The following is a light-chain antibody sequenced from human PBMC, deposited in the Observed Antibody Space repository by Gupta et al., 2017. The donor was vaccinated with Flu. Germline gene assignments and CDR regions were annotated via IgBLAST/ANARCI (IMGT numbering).Light chain of an antibody. CDR1: QTISHY. CDR2: AAS. V-gene: IGKV1-39*01. CDR3: QQKDIAPRT. Sequence: DIQMTQSPSSLSASVGDRVTITCRASQTISHYLNWYQQKPGKAPKLLIFAASTLQGGVPSRFSGSGSWTDFTLTISNLQPEDFATYYCQQKDIAPRTFGQGTKVEVK. J-gene: IGKJ1*01.